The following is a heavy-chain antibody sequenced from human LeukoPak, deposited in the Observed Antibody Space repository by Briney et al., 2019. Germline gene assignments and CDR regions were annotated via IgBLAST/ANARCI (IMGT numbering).Heavy chain of an antibody. Sequence: GGSLRLSCAASRFAFSDYYMSWIRQAPGKGLEWVGFIRSKAYGGTTEYAASVKGRFTISRDDSKSIAYLQMNSLKTEDTAVYYCTQSTEDWGQGTLVTVSS. D-gene: IGHD1-1*01. CDR2: IRSKAYGGTT. V-gene: IGHV3-49*03. CDR3: TQSTED. J-gene: IGHJ4*02. CDR1: RFAFSDYY.